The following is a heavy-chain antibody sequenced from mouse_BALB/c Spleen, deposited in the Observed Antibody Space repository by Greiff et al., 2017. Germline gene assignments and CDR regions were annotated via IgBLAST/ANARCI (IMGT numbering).Heavy chain of an antibody. CDR2: IYPGDGDT. CDR3: ATANPPYYFDY. Sequence: QVQLKESGAELVRPGSSVKISCKASGYAFSSYWMNWVKQRPGQGLEWIGQIYPGDGDTNYNGKFKGKATLTADKSSSTAYMQLSSLTSEDSAVYFCATANPPYYFDYWGQGTTLTVSS. D-gene: IGHD3-3*01. CDR1: GYAFSSYW. J-gene: IGHJ2*01. V-gene: IGHV1-80*01.